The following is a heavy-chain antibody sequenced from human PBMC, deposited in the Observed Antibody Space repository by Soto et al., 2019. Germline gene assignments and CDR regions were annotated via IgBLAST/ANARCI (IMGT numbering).Heavy chain of an antibody. D-gene: IGHD2-15*01. Sequence: GGSLRLSCAASGFTFSDSAIHWVRKASGKGLEWVGRIRSKANSDAIVYAASVKGRFTISRDDSKNTAYLQMNSLKTEDTAVYYCVRYCSGGSCPDAFDIWGQGTMVT. J-gene: IGHJ3*02. CDR2: IRSKANSDAI. CDR3: VRYCSGGSCPDAFDI. CDR1: GFTFSDSA. V-gene: IGHV3-73*01.